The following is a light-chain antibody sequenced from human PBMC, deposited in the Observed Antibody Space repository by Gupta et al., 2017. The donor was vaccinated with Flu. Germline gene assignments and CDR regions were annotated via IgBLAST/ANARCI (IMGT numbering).Light chain of an antibody. J-gene: IGLJ1*01. V-gene: IGLV2-14*01. CDR1: NSDGGGYNY. CDR3: SSYTGNSEV. Sequence: QASTISSTGTNSDGGGYNYVSWYHQYPGKARRLMIYEVRKRSAGAAYRFSDSKSGNTAPLTIAGLRAEDEADYYCSSYTGNSEVFGTGTKVTVL. CDR2: EVR.